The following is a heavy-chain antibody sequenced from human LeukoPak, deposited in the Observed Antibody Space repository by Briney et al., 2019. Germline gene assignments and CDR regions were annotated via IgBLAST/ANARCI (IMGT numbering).Heavy chain of an antibody. V-gene: IGHV4-39*07. D-gene: IGHD3-9*01. CDR3: AEISTGPY. J-gene: IGHJ4*02. Sequence: PSETLSLTCTVSGDSINNNNYYWGWIRQPPGKGLEWIGSIYYSGSTYYNPSLKSRVTISVDTSKNQFSLKLSSVTAADTAVYYCAEISTGPYWGQGTLVTVSS. CDR1: GDSINNNNYY. CDR2: IYYSGST.